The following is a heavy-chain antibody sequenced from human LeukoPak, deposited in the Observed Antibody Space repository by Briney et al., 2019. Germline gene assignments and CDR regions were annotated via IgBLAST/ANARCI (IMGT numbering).Heavy chain of an antibody. V-gene: IGHV3-49*04. J-gene: IGHJ4*02. Sequence: GGSLRLSCTASGFTFGDYAMSWVRQAPGKGLEWVGFIRSKAYGGTTEYAASVKGRFTISRDDSKSIAYLQMNSLKTEDTAVYYCTREDTDGSGSYWGWGSPYYFDYWGQGTLVTVSS. D-gene: IGHD3-10*01. CDR2: IRSKAYGGTT. CDR1: GFTFGDYA. CDR3: TREDTDGSGSYWGWGSPYYFDY.